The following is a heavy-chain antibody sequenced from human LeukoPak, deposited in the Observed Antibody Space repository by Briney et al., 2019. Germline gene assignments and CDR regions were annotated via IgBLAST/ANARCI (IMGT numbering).Heavy chain of an antibody. CDR3: ARDRLVGATDSSY. D-gene: IGHD1-26*01. Sequence: GGSLRLSCAASGFTFSSYSMNWVRQAPGKGLEWVSSISSSSSYIYYADSVKGRFTISRDNAKNSLYLQMNSLRAEDTAVYYCARDRLVGATDSSYWGQGTLVTASS. CDR1: GFTFSSYS. V-gene: IGHV3-21*01. CDR2: ISSSSSYI. J-gene: IGHJ4*02.